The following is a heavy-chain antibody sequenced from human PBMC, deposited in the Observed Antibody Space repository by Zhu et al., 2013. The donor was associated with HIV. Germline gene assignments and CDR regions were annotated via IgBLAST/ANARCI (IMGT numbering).Heavy chain of an antibody. D-gene: IGHD3-10*01. V-gene: IGHV3-23*01. CDR2: ISGSGART. CDR3: VKIGEAVGDRDYWTYNSFAP. CDR1: GFTFSNNA. Sequence: EVQLLASGGDLVQPGGSLRLSCPASGFTFSNNAMGWVRQAPVKGLEWVSAISGSGARTYYADSVKGRFIISRDNSKNTLYLQMNRLGVDDTAVYYCVKIGEAVGDRDYWTYNSFAPWGQGTLVTVSS. J-gene: IGHJ5*02.